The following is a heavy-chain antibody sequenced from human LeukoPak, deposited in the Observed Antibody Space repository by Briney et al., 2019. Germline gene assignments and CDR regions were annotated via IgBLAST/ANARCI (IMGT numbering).Heavy chain of an antibody. D-gene: IGHD6-13*01. CDR1: GRTFSSYA. V-gene: IGHV1-69*06. J-gene: IGHJ4*02. Sequence: ASVKVPCKASGRTFSSYAISWVRQAPGHGLESMGGITPTFGTANYAQKFQGRVTITADKSTSTAYMELSSLRSEDTAGYYCARDNGLSIAAAGWFDYWGQGTLVTVSS. CDR3: ARDNGLSIAAAGWFDY. CDR2: ITPTFGTA.